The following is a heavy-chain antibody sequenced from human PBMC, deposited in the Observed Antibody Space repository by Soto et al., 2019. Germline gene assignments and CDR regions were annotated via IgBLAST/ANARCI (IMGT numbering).Heavy chain of an antibody. Sequence: ASVKVSCKASGGTFSSYAISWVRQAPGRGLEWMGGIIPIFGTANYAQKLQGRVTITADESTSTAYMELSSLRSEDTAVYYCAREFRYYDSSGTLGYGMDVWGQGTTVTVSS. V-gene: IGHV1-69*13. CDR3: AREFRYYDSSGTLGYGMDV. CDR2: IIPIFGTA. D-gene: IGHD3-22*01. CDR1: GGTFSSYA. J-gene: IGHJ6*02.